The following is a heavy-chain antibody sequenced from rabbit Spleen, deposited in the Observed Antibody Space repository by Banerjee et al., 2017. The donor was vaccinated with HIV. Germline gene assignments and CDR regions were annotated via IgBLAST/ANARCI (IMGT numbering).Heavy chain of an antibody. D-gene: IGHD8-1*01. CDR2: IDSGSSGFT. CDR1: GIDFSTYYY. Sequence: VESGGGLVQPGESLKLSCKASGIDFSTYYYMCWVRQAPGKGLEWIACIDSGSSGFTYFASWAKGRFTISKTSSTTVTLQMTSLTAADTATYFCARDSASSFSSYGMDLWGPGTLVTVS. CDR3: ARDSASSFSSYGMDL. J-gene: IGHJ6*01. V-gene: IGHV1S40*01.